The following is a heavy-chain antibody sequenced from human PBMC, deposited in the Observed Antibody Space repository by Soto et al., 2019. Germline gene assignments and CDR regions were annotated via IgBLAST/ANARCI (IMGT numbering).Heavy chain of an antibody. CDR1: GLTFTTYW. D-gene: IGHD2-2*01. Sequence: PVGSLRLSCVASGLTFTTYWMTWVRQAPGKGLEWVANIKQDGSEKYYVDSVKGRFTISRDDAENSLYLQMNNLRAEDTAVYYCMMNPANFETWGPRTPVTLSP. CDR3: MMNPANFET. V-gene: IGHV3-7*01. J-gene: IGHJ4*02. CDR2: IKQDGSEK.